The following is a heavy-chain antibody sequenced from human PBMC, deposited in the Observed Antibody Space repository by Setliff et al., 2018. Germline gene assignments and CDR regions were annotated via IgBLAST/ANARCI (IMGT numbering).Heavy chain of an antibody. V-gene: IGHV3-15*05. Sequence: GGSLRLSCAASGFTFSNAWMSWVRQAPGKGLEWVGRIKSKTDGGTTDYAAPVKGRFTISRDNSKNSLYLQMNSLRTEDTALYYCAKDMGAPSNGMDVWGQGTTVTVSS. CDR1: GFTFSNAW. CDR3: AKDMGAPSNGMDV. CDR2: IKSKTDGGTT. J-gene: IGHJ6*02. D-gene: IGHD1-26*01.